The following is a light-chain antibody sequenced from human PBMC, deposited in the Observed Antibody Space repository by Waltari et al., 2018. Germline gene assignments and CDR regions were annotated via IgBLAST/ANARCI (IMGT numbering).Light chain of an antibody. CDR3: SSYAGSNGMV. V-gene: IGLV2-8*01. CDR1: NSDIGAYNY. Sequence: QSALTQPPSASGSPGQSVTISCTGTNSDIGAYNYVSWYQQYPGKAPRVVIYEVSQRPPGVPGRFSGSKSGNTASLTVSGLQAEDEAEYHCSSYAGSNGMVFGGGTKMTVL. J-gene: IGLJ3*02. CDR2: EVS.